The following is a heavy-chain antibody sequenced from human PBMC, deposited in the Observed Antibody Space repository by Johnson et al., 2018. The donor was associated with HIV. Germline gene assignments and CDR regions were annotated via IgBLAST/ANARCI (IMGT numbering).Heavy chain of an antibody. D-gene: IGHD1-26*01. V-gene: IGHV3-7*03. J-gene: IGHJ3*02. CDR2: IKQDGSKK. Sequence: VQLVESGGDLVQPGGSLRLSCAASGFTFTNYWMSWVRQAPGKGLEWVANIKQDGSKKYYVGSVRGGFTISRDNSKNTLYLQMNTLRAEDTAVYYCAKDLGEGSYLTDDAFDIWGQGTMVTVSS. CDR3: AKDLGEGSYLTDDAFDI. CDR1: GFTFTNYW.